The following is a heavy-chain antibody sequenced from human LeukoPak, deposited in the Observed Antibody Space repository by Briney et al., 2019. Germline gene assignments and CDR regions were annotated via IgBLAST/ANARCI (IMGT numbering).Heavy chain of an antibody. D-gene: IGHD6-6*01. CDR2: INHSGST. CDR3: ARRGSSRDFDY. J-gene: IGHJ4*02. V-gene: IGHV4-34*01. CDR1: GGPFSGYY. Sequence: SETLSLTCAVYGGPFSGYYWSWIRQPPGKGLEWIGEINHSGSTNYNPSLKSRVTISIDTSKNQFSLKLSSVTAADTAVYYCARRGSSRDFDYWGQGTLVTVSS.